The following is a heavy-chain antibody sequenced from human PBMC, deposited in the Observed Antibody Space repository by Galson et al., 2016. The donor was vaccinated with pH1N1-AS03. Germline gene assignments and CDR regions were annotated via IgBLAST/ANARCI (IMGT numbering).Heavy chain of an antibody. CDR2: VYHSGTT. CDR3: ARGGVMVPTNLEAFDI. J-gene: IGHJ3*02. Sequence: SETLSLTCDVSGGSITSSNWWNWVRQPPGQGLEWIGEVYHSGTTNYNSSLKSRVTMSVNKSKNQFSLKLSSVTAADTAVYFCARGGVMVPTNLEAFDIWGPGTMVTVSS. V-gene: IGHV4/OR15-8*01. D-gene: IGHD4/OR15-4a*01. CDR1: GGSITSSNW.